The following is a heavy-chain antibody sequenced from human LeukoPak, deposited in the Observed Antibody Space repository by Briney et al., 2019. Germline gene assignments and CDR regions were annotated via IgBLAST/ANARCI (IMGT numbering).Heavy chain of an antibody. CDR1: GFTLSSYW. Sequence: GGSLRLSCVASGFTLSSYWMSWVRQAPGKGLEWVANIKQDGSVKYYVDSVKGRFTISRDNAKNSLYLQMNSLRAEDTAVYNCARIGYSSSSLDFWGRGALVTVSS. J-gene: IGHJ4*02. CDR3: ARIGYSSSSLDF. V-gene: IGHV3-7*03. CDR2: IKQDGSVK. D-gene: IGHD6-6*01.